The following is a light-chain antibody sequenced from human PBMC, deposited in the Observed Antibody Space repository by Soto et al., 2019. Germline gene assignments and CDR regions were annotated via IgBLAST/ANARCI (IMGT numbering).Light chain of an antibody. CDR2: GAS. Sequence: EIVLTQSPGTLSVSPGERITLSCRASQSFNINYLAWYQQRPGHAPRLLIFGASYRATGIPDGFSGSGSGTDFTLTISRLEPEDFAVYYCQQYSSSPPEFTFGPGTKVDIK. J-gene: IGKJ3*01. CDR3: QQYSSSPPEFT. V-gene: IGKV3-20*01. CDR1: QSFNINY.